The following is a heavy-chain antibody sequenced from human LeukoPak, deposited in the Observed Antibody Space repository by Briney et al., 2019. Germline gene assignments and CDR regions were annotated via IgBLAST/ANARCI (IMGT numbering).Heavy chain of an antibody. V-gene: IGHV1-69*13. J-gene: IGHJ4*02. Sequence: SMKVSCKASGGTFSSYAISWVRQAPGQGLEWMGGIIPIFGTANCAQKFQGRVTITADESTSTAYMELSSLRSEDTAVYYCARDHYYDSSGYYYYYFDYWGQGTLVTVSS. CDR1: GGTFSSYA. CDR2: IIPIFGTA. CDR3: ARDHYYDSSGYYYYYFDY. D-gene: IGHD3-22*01.